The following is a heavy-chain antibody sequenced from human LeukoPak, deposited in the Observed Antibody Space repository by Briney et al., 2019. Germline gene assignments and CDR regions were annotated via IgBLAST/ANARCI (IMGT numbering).Heavy chain of an antibody. Sequence: SETLSLTCAVYGGSFSGYYWSWIRQPPGKGLEWIGEINHSGSTNYNPSLKSRVTISVDTSKNQFSLKLSSVTAADTAVYYCARLYGSSTICADYWGQGTLVTVSS. CDR2: INHSGST. J-gene: IGHJ4*02. CDR3: ARLYGSSTICADY. D-gene: IGHD2-2*01. V-gene: IGHV4-34*01. CDR1: GGSFSGYY.